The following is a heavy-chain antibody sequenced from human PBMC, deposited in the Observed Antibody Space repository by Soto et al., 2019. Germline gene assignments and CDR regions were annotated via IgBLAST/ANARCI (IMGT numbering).Heavy chain of an antibody. CDR3: AKDISSSEYYYYGMDV. D-gene: IGHD6-6*01. CDR2: ISYDGSNK. V-gene: IGHV3-30*18. CDR1: GFTFSSYG. Sequence: QSGGSLRLSCAASGFTFSSYGMHWVRQAPGKGLEWVAVISYDGSNKYCADSVKGRFTISRDNSKNTLYLQMNSLRAEDTAVYYCAKDISSSEYYYYGMDVWGQGTTVTVSS. J-gene: IGHJ6*02.